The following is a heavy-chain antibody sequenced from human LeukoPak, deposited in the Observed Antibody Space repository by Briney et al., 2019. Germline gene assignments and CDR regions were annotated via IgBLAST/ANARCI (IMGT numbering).Heavy chain of an antibody. CDR3: ARDYYDGIGYYYEDY. V-gene: IGHV3-23*01. CDR2: ISTSGGST. Sequence: PGGSLRLSCAASGFTFSSYGMHWVRQAPGKGLEWVSAISTSGGSTYYADSVKGRFTISRDNSKNTLSLQMNSLRAEDTAVYYCARDYYDGIGYYYEDYWGQGTLVTVSS. J-gene: IGHJ4*02. D-gene: IGHD3-22*01. CDR1: GFTFSSYG.